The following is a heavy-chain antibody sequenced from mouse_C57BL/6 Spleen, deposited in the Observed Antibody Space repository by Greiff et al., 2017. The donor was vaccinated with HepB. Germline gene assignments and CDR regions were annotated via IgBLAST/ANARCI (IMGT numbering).Heavy chain of an antibody. V-gene: IGHV1-26*01. CDR3: ARSGYSRHFDY. J-gene: IGHJ2*01. D-gene: IGHD2-12*01. Sequence: VQLKHSGPELVKPGASVKISCKASGYTFTDYYMNWVKQSHGKSLEWIGDINPNNGGTSYNQKFKGKATLTVDKSSSTAYMELRSLTSEDSAVYYCARSGYSRHFDYWGQGTTLTVSS. CDR2: INPNNGGT. CDR1: GYTFTDYY.